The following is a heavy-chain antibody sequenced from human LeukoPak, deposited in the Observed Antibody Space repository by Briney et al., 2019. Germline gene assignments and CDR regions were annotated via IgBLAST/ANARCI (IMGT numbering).Heavy chain of an antibody. Sequence: PGGSLRLSCVAPGFTFSSYGMHRVRQAPGKGLEWVAVIWYDGSNKYYADSVKGRFTISRDNSKNTLYLQMNSLRAEDTAVYYCARDLLGYCSGGSCYPSYYFDYWGQGTLVTVSS. V-gene: IGHV3-33*01. CDR3: ARDLLGYCSGGSCYPSYYFDY. CDR1: GFTFSSYG. D-gene: IGHD2-15*01. J-gene: IGHJ4*02. CDR2: IWYDGSNK.